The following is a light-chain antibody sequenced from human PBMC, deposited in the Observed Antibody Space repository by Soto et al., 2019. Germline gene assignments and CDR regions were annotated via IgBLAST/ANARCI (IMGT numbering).Light chain of an antibody. CDR1: ESVSSSL. J-gene: IGKJ4*01. CDR3: QQYGSSHLT. Sequence: EIVLTQSPGTLSLSPGERATLSCRASESVSSSLLAWYQQKPGQAPRLLIYGASSRATGIPDRFSGSGSGTDFTLTISRLEPEDVAVYYCQQYGSSHLTFGGGTKVEIK. V-gene: IGKV3-20*01. CDR2: GAS.